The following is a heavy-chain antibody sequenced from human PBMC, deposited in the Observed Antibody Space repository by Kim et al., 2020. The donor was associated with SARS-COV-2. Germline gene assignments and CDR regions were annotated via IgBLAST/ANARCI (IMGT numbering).Heavy chain of an antibody. D-gene: IGHD5-18*01. J-gene: IGHJ4*02. V-gene: IGHV3-21*01. Sequence: GKGRFTISRDNATNSLYLQMNSLRAEDTALYYCAREAASTAMAVNLPIDYWGQGTLVTVSS. CDR3: AREAASTAMAVNLPIDY.